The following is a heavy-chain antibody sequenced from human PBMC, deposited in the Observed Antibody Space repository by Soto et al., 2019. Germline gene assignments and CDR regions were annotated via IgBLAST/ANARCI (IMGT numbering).Heavy chain of an antibody. CDR1: GGTFSSCA. CDR3: ASRGVVTEYYFDY. Sequence: SVKVSCKASGGTFSSCAISWVRQAPGQGLEWMGGIIPIFGTANYAQKFQGRVTITADESTSTAYMELSSLRSEDTAVYYCASRGVVTEYYFDYWGQGTLVTVSS. V-gene: IGHV1-69*13. J-gene: IGHJ4*02. D-gene: IGHD2-21*02. CDR2: IIPIFGTA.